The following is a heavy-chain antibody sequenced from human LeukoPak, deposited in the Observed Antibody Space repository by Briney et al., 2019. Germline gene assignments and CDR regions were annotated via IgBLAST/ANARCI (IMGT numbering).Heavy chain of an antibody. V-gene: IGHV4-34*01. D-gene: IGHD3-22*01. CDR1: GGSFSGYY. CDR2: INHSGST. CDR3: ARGRIYSSGYPRMGMDV. J-gene: IGHJ6*02. Sequence: SETLSLTCAVYGGSFSGYYWSWIRQPPGKGLEWIGEINHSGSTNYNPSLKSRVTISVDTSKNQFSLKLSSVTAADRAVYYCARGRIYSSGYPRMGMDVWGQGTTVTVSS.